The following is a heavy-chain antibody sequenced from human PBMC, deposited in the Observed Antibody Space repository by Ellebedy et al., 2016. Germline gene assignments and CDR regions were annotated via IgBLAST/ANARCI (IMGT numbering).Heavy chain of an antibody. V-gene: IGHV1-58*01. CDR3: ARDLHPFGALAYFDY. D-gene: IGHD3-16*01. J-gene: IGHJ4*02. CDR1: RFTFTSSA. CDR2: IVVGSGNT. Sequence: SVKVSXXASRFTFTSSAVQWVRQARGQLLEWIGWIVVGSGNTNYAQKFQERVTITRDMSTSTAYMELSSLRSDDTAVYYCARDLHPFGALAYFDYWGQGTLVTVSS.